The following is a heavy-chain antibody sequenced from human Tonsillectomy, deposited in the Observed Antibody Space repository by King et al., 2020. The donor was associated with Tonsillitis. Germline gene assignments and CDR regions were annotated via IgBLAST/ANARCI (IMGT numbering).Heavy chain of an antibody. V-gene: IGHV5-51*01. CDR2: IYPGDSDT. Sequence: QLVQSGAEVKKPGESLKISCKGSGYSFTSYWIGWVRQMPGKGLEWMGIIYPGDSDTSYRPSFQGQVTISADKSISTAYLQWSSLKASDTAMYYCATPGGLGGSGSERDPRDDAFDIWGQGTMVTVSS. J-gene: IGHJ3*02. D-gene: IGHD3-10*01. CDR3: ATPGGLGGSGSERDPRDDAFDI. CDR1: GYSFTSYW.